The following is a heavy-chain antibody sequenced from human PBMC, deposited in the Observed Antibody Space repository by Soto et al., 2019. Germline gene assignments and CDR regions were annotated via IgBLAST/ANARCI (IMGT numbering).Heavy chain of an antibody. CDR2: INAGNGHT. CDR1: GYTFTSYA. J-gene: IGHJ3*02. V-gene: IGHV1-3*01. Sequence: QVQLVQSGAEVKKPGASVKVSCKASGYTFTSYAMHWVRQAPGQRHERMGWINAGNGHTKYSQKFQGRVTMTRDTSASTDYMELSSLRSEDTAVYYCARAMATVTTSYAFDIWGQGTMVTVSS. D-gene: IGHD4-4*01. CDR3: ARAMATVTTSYAFDI.